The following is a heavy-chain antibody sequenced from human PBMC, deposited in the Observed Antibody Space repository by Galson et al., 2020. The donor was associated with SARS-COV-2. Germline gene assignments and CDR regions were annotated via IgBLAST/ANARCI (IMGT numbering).Heavy chain of an antibody. J-gene: IGHJ4*02. D-gene: IGHD3-16*01. CDR1: GGTFSSYA. CDR2: IIPIFGTA. Sequence: SVKVSCKASGGTFSSYAISWVRQAPGQGLEWMGGIIPIFGTANYAQKFQGSVTITADDSTSTAYMELSSLGSEDTAVYYCAGLGRLGELAFDYWGQGTLVTLSS. CDR3: AGLGRLGELAFDY. V-gene: IGHV1-69*13.